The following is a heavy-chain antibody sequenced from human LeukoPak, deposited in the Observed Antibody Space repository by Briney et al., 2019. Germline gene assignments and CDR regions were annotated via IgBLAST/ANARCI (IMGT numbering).Heavy chain of an antibody. J-gene: IGHJ5*02. CDR2: ISYDGSNK. CDR3: ASTGSYFGPWFVP. Sequence: SCMASGGTFSGYAMHWVRQAPGEGLEWVAVISYDGSNKYCADSVKGRFTISRDNSKNTLYLQMNSLRAGDTAVYYCASTGSYFGPWFVPWGQGTLVTVSS. V-gene: IGHV3-30*04. CDR1: GGTFSGYA. D-gene: IGHD1-26*01.